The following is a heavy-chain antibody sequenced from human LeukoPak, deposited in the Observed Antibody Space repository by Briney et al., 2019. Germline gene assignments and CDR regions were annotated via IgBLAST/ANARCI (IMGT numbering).Heavy chain of an antibody. CDR3: ARVWSGYSYFDY. D-gene: IGHD3-3*01. V-gene: IGHV4-34*01. CDR2: INHSGST. J-gene: IGHJ4*02. CDR1: GGSFSGYY. Sequence: SETLSLTCAVYGGSFSGYYWSWIRQPPGKGLEWIGEINHSGSTNYNPSLKSRVTISVDTSKNQFSLRLSSVTAADTAVYYCARVWSGYSYFDYWGQGTLVTVSS.